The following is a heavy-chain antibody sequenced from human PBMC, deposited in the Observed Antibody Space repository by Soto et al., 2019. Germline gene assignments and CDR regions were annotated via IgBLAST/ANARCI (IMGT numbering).Heavy chain of an antibody. Sequence: EVQLVESGGGLVKPGGSLRLSCAASGFTFSSYCMHWVRQAPGKGLVWVSRMNSDGSSTSYADSVKGRFTISRDNAKNTLYLQNNSLRSEDAAVYYCARDHVDTAMVSCAGALDLWCQGTLVTVSS. J-gene: IGHJ3*01. CDR2: MNSDGSST. CDR1: GFTFSSYC. V-gene: IGHV3-74*01. D-gene: IGHD5-18*01. CDR3: ARDHVDTAMVSCAGALDL.